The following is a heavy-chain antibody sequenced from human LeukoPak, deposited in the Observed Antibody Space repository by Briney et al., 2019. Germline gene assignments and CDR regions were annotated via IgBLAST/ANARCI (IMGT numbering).Heavy chain of an antibody. J-gene: IGHJ4*02. D-gene: IGHD6-19*01. CDR1: GFIFSPYA. Sequence: GGSLRLSCAASGFIFSPYAMSWVRQAPGKGLEWVAVISHDGSNKYYADSMKGRFTISRDKSKKTLYLRMNSLRAEDTAVYYCATDPGGGSSGWFVYFDFWGQGTLVTVSS. V-gene: IGHV3-30*03. CDR3: ATDPGGGSSGWFVYFDF. CDR2: ISHDGSNK.